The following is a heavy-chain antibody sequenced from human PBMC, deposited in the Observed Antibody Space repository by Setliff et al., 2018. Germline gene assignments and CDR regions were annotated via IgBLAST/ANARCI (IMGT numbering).Heavy chain of an antibody. J-gene: IGHJ4*02. Sequence: LSLTCTVSGASLSSGTYYWGWIRQPPGKGLEWIGRIYYRGDTYYNASLKGRLTIAVDTSKNQFSLKLNSVTAADTGVYYCASCRFQVPYNYWGQGTLVTVSS. V-gene: IGHV4-39*01. CDR1: GASLSSGTYY. CDR3: ASCRFQVPYNY. CDR2: IYYRGDT. D-gene: IGHD2-2*02.